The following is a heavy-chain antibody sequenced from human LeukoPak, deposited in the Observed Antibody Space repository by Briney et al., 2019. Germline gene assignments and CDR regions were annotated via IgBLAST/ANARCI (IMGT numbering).Heavy chain of an antibody. CDR1: GGSISSSSYY. J-gene: IGHJ6*02. CDR3: ARHLFPGYSSGWYSVPYGMDV. Sequence: PSETLSLTCTVSGGSISSSSYYWGWIRQPPGEGLEWIGSIYYSGSTYYNPSLKSRVTISVDTSKNQFSLKLSSVTAADTAVYYCARHLFPGYSSGWYSVPYGMDVWGQGTTVTVSS. D-gene: IGHD6-19*01. CDR2: IYYSGST. V-gene: IGHV4-39*01.